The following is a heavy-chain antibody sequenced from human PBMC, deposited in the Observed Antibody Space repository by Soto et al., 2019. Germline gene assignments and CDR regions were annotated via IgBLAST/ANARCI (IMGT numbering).Heavy chain of an antibody. CDR3: AKGGISLGRLDP. D-gene: IGHD3-3*02. J-gene: IGHJ5*02. CDR1: GFIFRSYP. V-gene: IGHV3-23*01. Sequence: GGSLRLSCAASGFIFRSYPMSWVRQAPGMGLEWVSVISDSGTTTYYADSVKGRFTISRDNSRNMYFLQMNSLRVEDTAVYYCAKGGISLGRLDPWGQGILVTVSS. CDR2: ISDSGTTT.